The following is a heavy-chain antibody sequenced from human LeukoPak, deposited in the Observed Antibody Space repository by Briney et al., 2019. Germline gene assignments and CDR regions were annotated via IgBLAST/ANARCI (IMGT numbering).Heavy chain of an antibody. J-gene: IGHJ6*02. Sequence: GGSLRLSCAASGFTFSSYAMSWVRQAPGKGLEWVSAISGSGGSTYYADSVKGRFTISRDNSKNTLYLQMNSLRAEDTAVYYCARALREYYYYYGMDVWGQGTTVTVSS. V-gene: IGHV3-23*01. D-gene: IGHD1-26*01. CDR1: GFTFSSYA. CDR3: ARALREYYYYYGMDV. CDR2: ISGSGGST.